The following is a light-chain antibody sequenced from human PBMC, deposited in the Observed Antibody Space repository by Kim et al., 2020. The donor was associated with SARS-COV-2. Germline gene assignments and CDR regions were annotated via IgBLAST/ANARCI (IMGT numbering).Light chain of an antibody. Sequence: GDRVTSTCRDSESINGWLARYQRKPGKAPKLLIYRASTLESGVPSRFSGSGSGTEFTLTISSRQPDDFETYHCQQYISSSWTFGQGNKVDIK. V-gene: IGKV1-5*03. J-gene: IGKJ1*01. CDR3: QQYISSSWT. CDR2: RAS. CDR1: ESINGW.